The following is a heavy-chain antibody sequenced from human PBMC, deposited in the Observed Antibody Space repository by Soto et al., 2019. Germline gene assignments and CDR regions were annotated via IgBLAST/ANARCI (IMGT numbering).Heavy chain of an antibody. D-gene: IGHD5-18*01. J-gene: IGHJ6*02. Sequence: QVQLVESGGGVVQPGRSLRLSCAASGFTFSSYGMHWVRQAPGKGLEWVALISYDGTNKYYADSVKGRFTISRDNFKNTLYLQMNSLRAEDTAVYYWAKERFGHLWLEDYGMDVWGQGTTVTVSS. V-gene: IGHV3-30*18. CDR3: AKERFGHLWLEDYGMDV. CDR1: GFTFSSYG. CDR2: ISYDGTNK.